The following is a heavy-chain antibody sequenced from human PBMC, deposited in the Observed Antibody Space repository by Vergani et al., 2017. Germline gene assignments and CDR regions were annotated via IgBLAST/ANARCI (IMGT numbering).Heavy chain of an antibody. CDR2: IYTSGST. Sequence: QVQLQESGPGLVKPSQTLSLTCTVSGGSISSGSYYWSWIRQPAGKGLEWIGRIYTSGSTSYNPSLKSRVTMSVDTSKNQFSLKLSSVTAADTAVYYCARVSVGALDYWGQGTLVTVSS. D-gene: IGHD1-26*01. CDR1: GGSISSGSYY. CDR3: ARVSVGALDY. V-gene: IGHV4-61*02. J-gene: IGHJ4*02.